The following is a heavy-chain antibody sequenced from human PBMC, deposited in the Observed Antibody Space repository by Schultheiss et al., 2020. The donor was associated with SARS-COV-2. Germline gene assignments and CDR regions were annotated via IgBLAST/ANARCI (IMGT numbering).Heavy chain of an antibody. D-gene: IGHD3-22*01. Sequence: GGSLRLSCKGSGYSFTSYWIGWVRQMPGKGLEWMGIIYPGDSDTRYSPSFQGHVTITADRSTRTAYLQWSSLKASDTAMYYCARTYYYDSSGYYFDYWGQGTLVTVSS. CDR1: GYSFTSYW. CDR2: IYPGDSDT. CDR3: ARTYYYDSSGYYFDY. J-gene: IGHJ4*02. V-gene: IGHV5-51*01.